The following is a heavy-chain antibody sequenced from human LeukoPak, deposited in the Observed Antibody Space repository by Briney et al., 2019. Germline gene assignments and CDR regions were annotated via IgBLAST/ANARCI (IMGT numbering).Heavy chain of an antibody. CDR3: ARDQEDYYDSSGYYPNFDY. CDR2: INPSGGST. CDR1: GYTFTSYY. Sequence: ASVKVSCKASGYTFTSYYMHWVRQAPGQGLEWMGIINPSGGSTSYAQKFQGRVTMTRDTSTSTVYMGLSSLRSEDTAVYYCARDQEDYYDSSGYYPNFDYWGQGTLVTVSS. D-gene: IGHD3-22*01. V-gene: IGHV1-46*01. J-gene: IGHJ4*02.